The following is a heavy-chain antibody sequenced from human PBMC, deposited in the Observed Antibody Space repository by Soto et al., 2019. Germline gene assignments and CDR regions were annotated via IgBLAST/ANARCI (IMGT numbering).Heavy chain of an antibody. CDR2: ISAYNGNT. J-gene: IGHJ3*02. CDR1: GYTFTSYG. D-gene: IGHD3-22*01. Sequence: ASVKVSCKASGYTFTSYGISWVRQAPGQGLEWMGWISAYNGNTNYAQKLQGRVTMTTDTSTSTAYMELRSLRSDDTAVYYCASGRYYYDSSGYYRDAFDIWGQGTMVTVSS. V-gene: IGHV1-18*04. CDR3: ASGRYYYDSSGYYRDAFDI.